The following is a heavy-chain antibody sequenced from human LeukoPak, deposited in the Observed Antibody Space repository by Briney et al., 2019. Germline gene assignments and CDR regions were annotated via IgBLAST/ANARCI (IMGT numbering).Heavy chain of an antibody. J-gene: IGHJ4*02. CDR2: INGANDNT. Sequence: ASVKVSCKASGYAFTSYSMHWVRQAPGQRLEWMGWINGANDNTKYSQKFQGRVTITRDISASTAYMELSSLRSEDTAMYYCARDRYYGSGSYNYFDYWGQGTLVTVSS. CDR1: GYAFTSYS. D-gene: IGHD3-10*01. CDR3: ARDRYYGSGSYNYFDY. V-gene: IGHV1-3*01.